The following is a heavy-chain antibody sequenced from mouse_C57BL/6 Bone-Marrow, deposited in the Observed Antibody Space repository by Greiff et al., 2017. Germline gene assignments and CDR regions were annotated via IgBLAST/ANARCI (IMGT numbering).Heavy chain of an antibody. D-gene: IGHD1-1*01. CDR1: GFTFSDFY. Sequence: EVKLVESGGGLVQSGRSLRLSCATSGFTFSDFYMEWVRQAPGKGLEWIAASRNKANDYTTEYSASVKGRFIVSRDTSQSILYLQMNALRAEDTAIYYCARDPYYQGAMDYWGQGTSVTVSS. J-gene: IGHJ4*01. V-gene: IGHV7-1*01. CDR3: ARDPYYQGAMDY. CDR2: SRNKANDYTT.